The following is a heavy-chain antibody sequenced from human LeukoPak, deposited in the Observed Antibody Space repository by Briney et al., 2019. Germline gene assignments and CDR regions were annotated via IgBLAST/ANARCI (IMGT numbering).Heavy chain of an antibody. V-gene: IGHV1-18*01. CDR1: GYTFTSYC. D-gene: IGHD3-22*01. J-gene: IGHJ3*02. Sequence: GASVKVSCKASGYTFTSYCISWVRQAPGQGLEWMGWISAYNGNTNYAQKLQGRVTMTTDTSTSTAYMELRSLRSDDTAVYYCARGEYYYDSSGTDAFDIGGQGTMVTVS. CDR3: ARGEYYYDSSGTDAFDI. CDR2: ISAYNGNT.